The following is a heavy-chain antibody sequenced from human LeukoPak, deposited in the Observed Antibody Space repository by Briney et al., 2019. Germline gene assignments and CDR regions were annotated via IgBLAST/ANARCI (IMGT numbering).Heavy chain of an antibody. CDR2: IYYSGST. CDR3: ARERVSSLWFGGVISN. V-gene: IGHV4-39*07. J-gene: IGHJ1*01. D-gene: IGHD3-16*02. Sequence: PSETLSLTCTVSGGSISNSSYYWGWIRQPPGKGLEWIGSIYYSGSTYYNPSLKSRVTISVDTSKNQFSLKLSSVTAADTAVYYCARERVSSLWFGGVISNWGQGTLVTVSS. CDR1: GGSISNSSYY.